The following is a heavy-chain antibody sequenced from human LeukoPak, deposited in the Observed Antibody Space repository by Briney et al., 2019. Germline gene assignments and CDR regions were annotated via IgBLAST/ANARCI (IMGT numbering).Heavy chain of an antibody. Sequence: ASVKVSCKASGYTFTGYYMHWVRQAPGQGLEWMGWIYPDSGGTNYAQKFQGRVTMTRDTSISTAYMELSRLRSDDTAVYYCARGDAHLLGDYYYYYYMDVWGKGTTVTVSS. CDR2: IYPDSGGT. V-gene: IGHV1-2*02. CDR1: GYTFTGYY. D-gene: IGHD2-2*01. J-gene: IGHJ6*03. CDR3: ARGDAHLLGDYYYYYYMDV.